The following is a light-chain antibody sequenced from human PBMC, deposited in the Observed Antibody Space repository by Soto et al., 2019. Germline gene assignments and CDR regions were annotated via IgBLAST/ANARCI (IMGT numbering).Light chain of an antibody. Sequence: SYELTQPPSVSVAPGKTARITCGGNNIGSKSVHWYQQKPGQAPVVVIYYDSDRSSGIPERFSGSNSGDTATLTISRVEAGDEADYYCQVWDSRSVVFGGGTKVTVL. CDR3: QVWDSRSVV. CDR1: NIGSKS. CDR2: YDS. V-gene: IGLV3-21*04. J-gene: IGLJ2*01.